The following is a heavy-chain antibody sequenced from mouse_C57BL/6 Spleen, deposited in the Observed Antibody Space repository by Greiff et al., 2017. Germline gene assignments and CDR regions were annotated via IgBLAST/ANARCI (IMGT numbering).Heavy chain of an antibody. CDR3: ARGYDYGDYFDY. CDR1: GFNIKTTY. Sequence: EVQLQQSVAELVRPGASVKLSCTASGFNIKTTYMHWVQQRPEQGLEWIGRIDPANGNTKYAPKFQGKATITADPSSNTAYLQLSSLTSEDTTIYYCARGYDYGDYFDYWGQGTTLTVSA. V-gene: IGHV14-3*01. J-gene: IGHJ2*01. CDR2: IDPANGNT. D-gene: IGHD2-4*01.